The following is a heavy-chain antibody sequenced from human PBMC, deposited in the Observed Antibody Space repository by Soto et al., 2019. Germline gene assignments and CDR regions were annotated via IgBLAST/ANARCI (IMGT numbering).Heavy chain of an antibody. CDR2: ISGSGGST. CDR3: AKWFGFSQYYGIDV. Sequence: PGWSLRLSCAASGFTFSSYAMSWVRHAPGKGLEWVSAISGSGGSTYYANSVKGRFTISRDNSKNTLYLQMNSLRAEPTPVYCCAKWFGFSQYYGIDVWGQWTPVTASS. D-gene: IGHD3-10*01. CDR1: GFTFSSYA. V-gene: IGHV3-23*01. J-gene: IGHJ6*01.